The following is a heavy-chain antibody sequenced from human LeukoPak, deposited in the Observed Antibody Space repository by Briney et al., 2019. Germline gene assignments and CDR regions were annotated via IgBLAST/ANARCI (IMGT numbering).Heavy chain of an antibody. CDR2: HYPSDSDH. J-gene: IGHJ6*02. CDR1: GYSFTSFC. Sequence: GESRKFSCKGSGYSFTSFCIGWVRQMPGKGLEWMGIHYPSDSDHRNRQSFQGQVTISADKSISTAYLQWSSVKASDTAMYYSARREGFCRSTSSHSGMDVWGQGTTVTVSS. V-gene: IGHV5-51*01. CDR3: ARREGFCRSTSSHSGMDV. D-gene: IGHD2-2*01.